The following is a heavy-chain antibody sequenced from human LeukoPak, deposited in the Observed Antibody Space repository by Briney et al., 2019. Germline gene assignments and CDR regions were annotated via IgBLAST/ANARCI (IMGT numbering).Heavy chain of an antibody. CDR2: INAGNGNT. J-gene: IGHJ5*02. CDR3: ARVRHGSGSLNWFDP. CDR1: GYTFTSYA. V-gene: IGHV1-3*01. Sequence: ASVKVSCKASGYTFTSYAMHWVRQAPGQRLEWMGWINAGNGNTKYSQKFQGRVTITRDTSASTAYMELSSLRSEDTAVYYCARVRHGSGSLNWFDPWGQGTLVTVSS. D-gene: IGHD3-10*01.